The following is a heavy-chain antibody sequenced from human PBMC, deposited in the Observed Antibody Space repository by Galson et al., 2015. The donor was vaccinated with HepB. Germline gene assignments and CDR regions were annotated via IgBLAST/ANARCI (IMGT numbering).Heavy chain of an antibody. J-gene: IGHJ6*03. D-gene: IGHD2-8*01. Sequence: QSGAEVKKPGESLRISCKGSGYSSTSYWISWVRQMPGKGLEWMGRIDPSDSYTNYRPSFQGHVTISADKSISTAYLQWSSLKASDTAIYYCARQRGVYYYMDVWGKGTTVTVSS. V-gene: IGHV5-10-1*01. CDR3: ARQRGVYYYMDV. CDR1: GYSSTSYW. CDR2: IDPSDSYT.